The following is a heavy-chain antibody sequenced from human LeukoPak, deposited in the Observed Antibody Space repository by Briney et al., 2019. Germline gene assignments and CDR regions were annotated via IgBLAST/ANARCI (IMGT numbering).Heavy chain of an antibody. CDR1: GITSSKYW. J-gene: IGHJ4*02. CDR3: ARDGRPLDY. V-gene: IGHV3-7*03. Sequence: GSLRLSCVDSGITSSKYWMSWVRQAPGKGLEWVANIKQDGGEKYYVDSVKGRFTISRDNAKNSLYLQMNSLRVEDTAVYYCARDGRPLDYWGQGTLVTVSS. CDR2: IKQDGGEK.